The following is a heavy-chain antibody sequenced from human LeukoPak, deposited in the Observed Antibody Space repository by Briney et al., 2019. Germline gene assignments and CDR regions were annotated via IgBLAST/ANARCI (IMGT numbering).Heavy chain of an antibody. CDR3: ARGMRGAFDI. D-gene: IGHD3-10*01. CDR1: GFTFSNYW. V-gene: IGHV3-7*01. CDR2: IKQDGSEK. Sequence: PGGSLRLSCAASGFTFSNYWMNWVRQAPGKGLEWVANIKQDGSEKYYVDSVKGRFTIFRDNAKNSLYLQMNSLRAEDTAVYYCARGMRGAFDIWGQGTMVTVSS. J-gene: IGHJ3*02.